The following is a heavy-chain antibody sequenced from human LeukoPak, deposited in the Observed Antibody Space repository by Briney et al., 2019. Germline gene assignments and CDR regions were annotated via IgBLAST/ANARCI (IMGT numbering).Heavy chain of an antibody. CDR1: GYTFTGYF. D-gene: IGHD2-21*01. Sequence: SVKVSCKASGYTFTGYFMHWVRQAPGQGLEWMGWINPNSGGTKYAQKFQGRVTMTRDTSISTAYMELSSLRSDDTAVYYCARDPTPGTVIYYFDYWGQGTVVTVSS. CDR3: ARDPTPGTVIYYFDY. V-gene: IGHV1-2*02. J-gene: IGHJ4*02. CDR2: INPNSGGT.